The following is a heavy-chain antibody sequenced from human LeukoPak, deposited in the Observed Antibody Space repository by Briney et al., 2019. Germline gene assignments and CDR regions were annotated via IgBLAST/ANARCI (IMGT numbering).Heavy chain of an antibody. Sequence: GGSLRLSCAASGFTFSSYGMHWVRQAPGKGLEWVAVISYDGSNKYYADSVKGRFTIPRDNSKNTLYLQMNSLRAEDTAVYYCARDRGAYYYDSSDDYWGQGILVTVS. J-gene: IGHJ4*02. V-gene: IGHV3-30*03. D-gene: IGHD3-22*01. CDR1: GFTFSSYG. CDR2: ISYDGSNK. CDR3: ARDRGAYYYDSSDDY.